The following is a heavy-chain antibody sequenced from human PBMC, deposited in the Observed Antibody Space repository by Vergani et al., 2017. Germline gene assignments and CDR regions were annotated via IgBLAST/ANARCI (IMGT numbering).Heavy chain of an antibody. Sequence: VQLVESGGGVVQPGRSLRLSCAASGFTFSSYAMSWVRQAPGKGLEWVSAISGSGGSTYYADSVKGRFTISRDNSKNTLYLQMNSLRAEDTAVYYCANTGGYYDSSGYPNWFDPWGQGTLVTVSS. CDR2: ISGSGGST. CDR1: GFTFSSYA. V-gene: IGHV3-23*04. CDR3: ANTGGYYDSSGYPNWFDP. J-gene: IGHJ5*02. D-gene: IGHD3-22*01.